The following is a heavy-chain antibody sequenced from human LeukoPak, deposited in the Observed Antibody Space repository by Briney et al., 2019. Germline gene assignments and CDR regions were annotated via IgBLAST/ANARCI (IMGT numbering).Heavy chain of an antibody. J-gene: IGHJ4*02. D-gene: IGHD3-9*01. V-gene: IGHV4-34*01. CDR3: ARGYYDILTGYWNYYFDY. Sequence: SETLSLTCAVYGGSFSGYYWSWIRQPPGKGLEWIGEINHSGSTNYNPSLKSRVTISVDTSKNQFSLKLSSVTAADTAVYYCARGYYDILTGYWNYYFDYWGQGTLVTVSS. CDR2: INHSGST. CDR1: GGSFSGYY.